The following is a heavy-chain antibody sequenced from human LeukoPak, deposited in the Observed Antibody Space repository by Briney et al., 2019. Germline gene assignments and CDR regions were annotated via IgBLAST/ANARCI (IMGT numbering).Heavy chain of an antibody. CDR2: IIPIFGTA. Sequence: ASVKVSCKASGGTFISYASSWVRQAPGQELEWMGGIIPIFGTANYAQKFQGRVTITADESTSTAYMELSSLRSDDTAVYYCAREWQLWHCFDYWGQGTLVTVSS. J-gene: IGHJ4*02. CDR1: GGTFISYA. CDR3: AREWQLWHCFDY. V-gene: IGHV1-69*13. D-gene: IGHD5-18*01.